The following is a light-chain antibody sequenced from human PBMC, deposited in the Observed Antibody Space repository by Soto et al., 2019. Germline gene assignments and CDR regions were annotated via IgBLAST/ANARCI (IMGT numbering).Light chain of an antibody. CDR3: QQANGFPFT. J-gene: IGKJ3*01. CDR2: AAS. V-gene: IGKV1-12*01. CDR1: QGISRS. Sequence: DIQMTQSPSSVSAFVGDRVIITCRASQGISRSLAWYQQKSGEAPKLLIYAASNLQSGVPSRFSGSGSGTDFTLTITRLQPEDFAAYYCQQANGFPFTFGPGTKVDIK.